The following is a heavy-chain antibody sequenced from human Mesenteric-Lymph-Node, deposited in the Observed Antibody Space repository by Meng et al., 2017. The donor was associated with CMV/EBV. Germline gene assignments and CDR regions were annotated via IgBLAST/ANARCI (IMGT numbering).Heavy chain of an antibody. Sequence: GESLKISCAASGFTFSRNEINWVRQAPGKGLEWVSYISSSGSTTYYTDSVKGRFTISRDNAKSSLYLQMNSLRAEDTAVYYCARNKLGYSGSYSYGMDVWGQGTTVTVSS. CDR1: GFTFSRNE. J-gene: IGHJ6*02. CDR3: ARNKLGYSGSYSYGMDV. D-gene: IGHD1-26*01. V-gene: IGHV3-48*03. CDR2: ISSSGSTT.